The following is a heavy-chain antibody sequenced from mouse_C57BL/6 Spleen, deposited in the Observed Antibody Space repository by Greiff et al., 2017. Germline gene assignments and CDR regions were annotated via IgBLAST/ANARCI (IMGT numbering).Heavy chain of an antibody. CDR1: GYTFTSYW. CDR3: ARSIYDGYYGFAY. D-gene: IGHD2-3*01. CDR2: IYPGSGST. V-gene: IGHV1-55*01. J-gene: IGHJ3*01. Sequence: QVQLKQPGAELVKPGASVKMSCKASGYTFTSYWITWVKQRPGQGLEWIGDIYPGSGSTNYNEKFKSKATLTVDTSSSTAYMQRSRLTSEDSAVYYWARSIYDGYYGFAYWGQGTLVTGSA.